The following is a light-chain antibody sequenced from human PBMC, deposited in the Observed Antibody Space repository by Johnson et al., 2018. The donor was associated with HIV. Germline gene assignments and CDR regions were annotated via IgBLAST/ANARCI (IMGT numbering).Light chain of an antibody. CDR3: GTWDSSLSAYYV. Sequence: TQPPSVSAAPGQKVTISCSGSSSNIGRNYVSWYQQLPGTAPKLLIYDNNRRPSGIPDRFSGSKSGTSATLGITGLQTGDEADYYCGTWDSSLSAYYVFGTGTKVTVL. V-gene: IGLV1-51*01. J-gene: IGLJ1*01. CDR1: SSNIGRNY. CDR2: DNN.